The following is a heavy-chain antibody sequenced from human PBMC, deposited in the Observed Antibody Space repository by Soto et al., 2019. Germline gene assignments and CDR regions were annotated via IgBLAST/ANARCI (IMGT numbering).Heavy chain of an antibody. J-gene: IGHJ5*02. Sequence: QVQLVQSGAEVKKPGSSVKVSCKASGGTFSSYAISWVRQAPGQGLEWMGGLIPIFGTANYAQKFQGRVTITADESTSTASVELSSLRSEVAAVYYCARPPEGIAVAGIAVNWCDPWGQRTLVTVSS. CDR2: LIPIFGTA. CDR1: GGTFSSYA. D-gene: IGHD6-13*01. V-gene: IGHV1-69*01. CDR3: ARPPEGIAVAGIAVNWCDP.